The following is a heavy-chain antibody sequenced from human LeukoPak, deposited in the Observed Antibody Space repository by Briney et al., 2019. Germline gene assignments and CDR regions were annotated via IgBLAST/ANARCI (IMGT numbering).Heavy chain of an antibody. CDR3: ATGENYYDSSGYYL. V-gene: IGHV1-24*01. CDR2: FDPEDGET. D-gene: IGHD3-22*01. CDR1: GYTLTELS. J-gene: IGHJ4*02. Sequence: GASVKVSCKVSGYTLTELSMHWVRQAPGKGLEWMGGFDPEDGETIYAQKFQGGVTMTEDTSTDTAYMELSSLRSEDTAVYYCATGENYYDSSGYYLWGQGTLVTVSS.